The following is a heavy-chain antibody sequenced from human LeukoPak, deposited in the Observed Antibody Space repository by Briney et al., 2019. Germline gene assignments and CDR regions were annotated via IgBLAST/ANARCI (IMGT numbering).Heavy chain of an antibody. Sequence: PGGSLRLSCAASGFTFHTYAMSWVRQAPGKGLQWVSVIRDSGASTYYADSVKGRFTISRDNSKNTLYLQMNSLRAEDTAVYYCAKAGRSGWYPGWPFDIWGQGTMVTVSS. D-gene: IGHD6-19*01. CDR2: IRDSGAST. V-gene: IGHV3-23*01. CDR3: AKAGRSGWYPGWPFDI. CDR1: GFTFHTYA. J-gene: IGHJ3*02.